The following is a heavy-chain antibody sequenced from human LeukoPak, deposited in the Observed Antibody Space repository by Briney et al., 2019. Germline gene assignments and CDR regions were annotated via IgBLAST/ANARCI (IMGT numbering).Heavy chain of an antibody. CDR2: ISYDGSNK. CDR3: ARGRVGATKNWFDP. CDR1: GFTFSSYA. V-gene: IGHV3-30*01. J-gene: IGHJ5*02. D-gene: IGHD1-26*01. Sequence: GGSLRLSCAASGFTFSSYAMRWVRQAPGKGLEWVAVISYDGSNKYYADSVKGRFTISRDNTKNTLYLQMNSLRAEDTAVYYCARGRVGATKNWFDPWGQGTLATVSS.